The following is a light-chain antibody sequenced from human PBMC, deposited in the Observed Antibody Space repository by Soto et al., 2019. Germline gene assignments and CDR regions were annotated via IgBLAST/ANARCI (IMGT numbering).Light chain of an antibody. J-gene: IGKJ5*01. CDR1: QDVGKW. Sequence: DIHMTQSQPSVSASVGNRFTITCRASQDVGKWLAWYQQKPGKAPTLLIHGASSLQSGVPPRYSGSGYGTDFTLTISSLQTEDFATYYCQQANSFTITFGHGTRLEIK. CDR2: GAS. V-gene: IGKV1-12*01. CDR3: QQANSFTIT.